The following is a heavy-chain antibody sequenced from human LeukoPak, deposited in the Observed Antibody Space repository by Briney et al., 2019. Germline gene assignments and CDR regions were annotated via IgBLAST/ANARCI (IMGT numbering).Heavy chain of an antibody. CDR3: ATDRRPYSYFFDH. CDR1: GVTFSDYY. Sequence: PGGSLRLSRAASGVTFSDYYMSSIRQAPGMGLEWVAYITGSGATIYYADSVKGRFTISRDNAKKSLYLQMNSLRDEDTAVYYCATDRRPYSYFFDHWGQGTLVTVSS. V-gene: IGHV3-11*01. CDR2: ITGSGATI. D-gene: IGHD2-15*01. J-gene: IGHJ4*02.